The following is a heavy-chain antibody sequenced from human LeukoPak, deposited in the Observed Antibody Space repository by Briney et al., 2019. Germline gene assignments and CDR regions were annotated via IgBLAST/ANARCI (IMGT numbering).Heavy chain of an antibody. J-gene: IGHJ4*02. CDR1: GYTFTSYG. CDR2: ISAYNGNT. D-gene: IGHD6-13*01. CDR3: ARVFVFGAAAGTDIDY. Sequence: ASVKVSCKASGYTFTSYGISWVRQAPGQGLEWMGWISAYNGNTNYAQKLQGRVTMTTDTSTSTAYMELRSLRSDDTAVYYCARVFVFGAAAGTDIDYWGQGTLVTVSS. V-gene: IGHV1-18*01.